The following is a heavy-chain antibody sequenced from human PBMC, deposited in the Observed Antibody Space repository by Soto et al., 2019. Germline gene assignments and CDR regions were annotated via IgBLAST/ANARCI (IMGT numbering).Heavy chain of an antibody. CDR3: AGDGSGGALAGY. J-gene: IGHJ4*02. V-gene: IGHV3-48*01. CDR1: GFTFSSYG. CDR2: ITPSGTVT. Sequence: GGSLRLSCAASGFTFSSYGINWVRQTPGMRLEWVSYITPSGTVTLYTDSVKGRFTVSRDNAKNSLYLEMNSLRVEDTAIYYCAGDGSGGALAGYWGQGTQVTVSS. D-gene: IGHD6-19*01.